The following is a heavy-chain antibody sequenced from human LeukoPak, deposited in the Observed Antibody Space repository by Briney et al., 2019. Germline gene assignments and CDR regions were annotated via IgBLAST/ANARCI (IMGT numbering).Heavy chain of an antibody. D-gene: IGHD6-13*01. V-gene: IGHV4-61*02. CDR2: IYTSGST. J-gene: IGHJ4*02. CDR3: ARAYSSTPFDY. CDR1: GGSISSGSYY. Sequence: SQTLSLTCTVSGGSISSGSYYWSWIRQPAGKGLEWIGRIYTSGSTNYNPSLKSRVTISVDTSKNQFSLKLSSVTAADTAVYYCARAYSSTPFDYWGQGTLVTVSS.